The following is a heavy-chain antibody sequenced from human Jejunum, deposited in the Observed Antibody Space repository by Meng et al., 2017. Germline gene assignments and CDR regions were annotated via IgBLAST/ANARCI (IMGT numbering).Heavy chain of an antibody. CDR1: GGSLSGHY. V-gene: IGHV4-59*11. J-gene: IGHJ2*01. D-gene: IGHD6-19*01. CDR3: ASAGSSGWNWYFGL. Sequence: PRPESGPGVVKPSETLSLTCTASGGSLSGHYWSWIRQPPGKGLEWIGHIYYSGNTNYNPSLKSRVTLSLHTSENQFSLQLNSVTAADTAVYYCASAGSSGWNWYFGLWGRGTLVTVSS. CDR2: IYYSGNT.